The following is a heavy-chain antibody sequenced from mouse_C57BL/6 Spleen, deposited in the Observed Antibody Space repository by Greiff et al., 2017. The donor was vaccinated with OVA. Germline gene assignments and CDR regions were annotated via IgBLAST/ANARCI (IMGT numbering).Heavy chain of an antibody. CDR2: ISSGSSTI. J-gene: IGHJ4*01. V-gene: IGHV5-17*01. Sequence: EVKLMESGGGLVKPGGSLKLSCAASGFTFSDYGMHWVRQAPGKGLEWVAYISSGSSTIYYADTVKGRFTISRDKAKNTLYLQMTSLRSEDTAMYYCAEEVGNAYAMDYWGQGTSVTVSS. CDR1: GFTFSDYG. D-gene: IGHD2-1*01. CDR3: AEEVGNAYAMDY.